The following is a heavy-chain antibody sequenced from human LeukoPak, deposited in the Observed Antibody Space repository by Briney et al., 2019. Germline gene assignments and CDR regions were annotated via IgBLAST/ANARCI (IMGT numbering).Heavy chain of an antibody. CDR3: ARGATPLTPLRYFDWLLS. D-gene: IGHD3-9*01. Sequence: ASVKVSCKASGYTFTGYYMHWVRQAPGQGLEWMGWINPNSGGTNYAQKFQGRVTMTRDTSISTAYMELSRLRSDDTAVYYCARGATPLTPLRYFDWLLSWGQGTLVTVSS. CDR1: GYTFTGYY. V-gene: IGHV1-2*02. CDR2: INPNSGGT. J-gene: IGHJ5*02.